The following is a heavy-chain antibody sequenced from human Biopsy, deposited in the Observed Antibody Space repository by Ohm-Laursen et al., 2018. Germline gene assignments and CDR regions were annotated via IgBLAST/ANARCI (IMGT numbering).Heavy chain of an antibody. Sequence: LRLSCAASGFTFNVYSIVWVRQAPGKGLEWVSSITSRTSSTYYADSVKGRVAISRDNANNSVSLQMNNLRVDDTAVYYCARWYGDLFYYYNGMDVWGQGTTVTVSS. CDR2: ITSRTSST. V-gene: IGHV3-21*01. J-gene: IGHJ6*02. CDR3: ARWYGDLFYYYNGMDV. CDR1: GFTFNVYS. D-gene: IGHD3-10*01.